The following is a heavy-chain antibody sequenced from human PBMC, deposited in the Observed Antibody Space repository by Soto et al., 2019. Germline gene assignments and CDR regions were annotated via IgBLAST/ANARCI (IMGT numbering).Heavy chain of an antibody. V-gene: IGHV1-69*13. CDR2: IIPIFGTA. Sequence: ASVKVSCKASGGTFSSYAISWVRQAPGQGLEWMGGIIPIFGTANYAQKFQGRVTITADESTSTAYMELSSLRSEDTAVYYCARDIFGNVNAFDLWGQGTMVTVS. D-gene: IGHD3-3*02. CDR3: ARDIFGNVNAFDL. CDR1: GGTFSSYA. J-gene: IGHJ3*01.